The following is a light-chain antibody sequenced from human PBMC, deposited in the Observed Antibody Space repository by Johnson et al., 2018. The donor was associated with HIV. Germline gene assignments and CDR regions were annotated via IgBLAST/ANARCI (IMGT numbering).Light chain of an antibody. V-gene: IGLV1-51*02. CDR3: GVWDPRLGPQYV. CDR2: EDY. CDR1: SSNIENYF. J-gene: IGLJ1*01. Sequence: SVLTQPPSVSAAPGQRVNISCSGHSSNIENYFVSWYQQLPGAAPRLLIYEDYKRPSGIPDRFSGSKSCASATLGITGLQTGYEADYYCGVWDPRLGPQYVFGTGTTITVL.